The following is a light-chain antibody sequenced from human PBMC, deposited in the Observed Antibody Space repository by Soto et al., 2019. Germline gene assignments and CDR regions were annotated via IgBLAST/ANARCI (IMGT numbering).Light chain of an antibody. CDR1: QSVSSN. V-gene: IGKV3-15*01. Sequence: EIVMTQSPATLSVSPGERATLSCRASQSVSSNLAWYQQKTGQTPRLLIYGASTRSTGIPARFSGSGSGTEFTLTINSLQSEDFAFYYCQQYDYWPQYTFGQGTKLAIK. CDR3: QQYDYWPQYT. J-gene: IGKJ2*01. CDR2: GAS.